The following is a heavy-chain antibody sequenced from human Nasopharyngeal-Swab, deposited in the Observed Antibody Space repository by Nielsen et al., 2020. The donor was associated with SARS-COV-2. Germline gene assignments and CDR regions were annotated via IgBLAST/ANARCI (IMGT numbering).Heavy chain of an antibody. D-gene: IGHD3-10*01. V-gene: IGHV3-21*01. CDR1: GFTFSSYS. CDR2: ISSSSSYI. J-gene: IGHJ4*02. Sequence: GESLKISCAASGFTFSSYSMHWVRQAPGKGLEWVSSISSSSSYIYYADSVKGRFTISRDNAKNSLYLQMNSLRAEDTAVYYCARDVWITMVRGVIDYWGQGTLVTVSS. CDR3: ARDVWITMVRGVIDY.